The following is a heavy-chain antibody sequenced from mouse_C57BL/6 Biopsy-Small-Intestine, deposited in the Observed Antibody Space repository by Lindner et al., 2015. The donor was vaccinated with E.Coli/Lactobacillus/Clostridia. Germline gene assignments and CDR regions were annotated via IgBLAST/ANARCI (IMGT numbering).Heavy chain of an antibody. CDR3: ARDGWVDY. D-gene: IGHD1-2*01. Sequence: VQLQESGAELVKPGASVKISCKAPGYAFSSFWMNWVKQRPGEGLEWIGQIYPGDGDTNYNVKFKNKATLTADTSSSTAYMQLSSPTSEDSAVYFCARDGWVDYWGQGTSVTVSS. V-gene: IGHV1-80*01. CDR1: GYAFSSFW. J-gene: IGHJ4*01. CDR2: IYPGDGDT.